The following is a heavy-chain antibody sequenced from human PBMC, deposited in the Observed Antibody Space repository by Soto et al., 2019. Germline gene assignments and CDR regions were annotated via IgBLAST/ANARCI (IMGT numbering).Heavy chain of an antibody. CDR1: GFTFGTYS. Sequence: GGSLRLSCAGSGFTFGTYSMNWVRQAAGKGLECISYISYDSDTIQYADSVKGRFTISRDNAKNSLYVQMNSLRDEDTAVYYCARLYYDYVWGQGTTVTVSS. J-gene: IGHJ6*02. D-gene: IGHD3-3*01. CDR2: ISYDSDTI. CDR3: ARLYYDYV. V-gene: IGHV3-48*02.